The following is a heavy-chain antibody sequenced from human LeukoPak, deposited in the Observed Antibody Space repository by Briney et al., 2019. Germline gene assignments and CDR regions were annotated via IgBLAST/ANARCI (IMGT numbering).Heavy chain of an antibody. CDR3: ARPVGYYYYYMDV. CDR2: ISSSGSTI. CDR1: GFTFSSYE. V-gene: IGHV3-48*03. Sequence: PGGSPRLSCAASGFTFSSYEMNWVRQAPGKGLEWVSYISSSGSTIYYADSVKGRFTISRDNAKNSLYLQMNSLRAEDTAVYYCARPVGYYYYYMDVWGKGTTVTVSS. J-gene: IGHJ6*03. D-gene: IGHD1-26*01.